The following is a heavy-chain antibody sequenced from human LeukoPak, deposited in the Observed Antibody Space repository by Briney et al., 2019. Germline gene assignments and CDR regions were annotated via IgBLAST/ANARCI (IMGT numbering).Heavy chain of an antibody. CDR3: ARDSVGRYFDWSHDAFDI. V-gene: IGHV4-30-4*01. J-gene: IGHJ3*02. CDR2: IYYSGST. Sequence: SETLSLTCTVSGGSISIGDYYWSWIRQPPGKGLEWIGYIYYSGSTYYNPSLKSRVTISVDTSKNQFSLKLSSVTAADTAVYYCARDSVGRYFDWSHDAFDIWGQGTMVTVSS. CDR1: GGSISIGDYY. D-gene: IGHD3-9*01.